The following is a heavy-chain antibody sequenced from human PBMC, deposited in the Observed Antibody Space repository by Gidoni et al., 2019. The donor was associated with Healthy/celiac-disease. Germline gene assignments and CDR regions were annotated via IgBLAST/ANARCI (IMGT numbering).Heavy chain of an antibody. V-gene: IGHV4-39*01. CDR1: GGSISSSSYY. D-gene: IGHD3-3*01. CDR3: ARRFLEWLPLFGN. CDR2: IYYSGST. Sequence: QLQLQESGPGLVKPSETLSLTCTVPGGSISSSSYYWGWIRQPPGKGLEWIGSIYYSGSTYYNPSLKSRVTISVDTSKNQFSLKLSSVTAADTAVYYCARRFLEWLPLFGNWGQGTLVTVSS. J-gene: IGHJ4*02.